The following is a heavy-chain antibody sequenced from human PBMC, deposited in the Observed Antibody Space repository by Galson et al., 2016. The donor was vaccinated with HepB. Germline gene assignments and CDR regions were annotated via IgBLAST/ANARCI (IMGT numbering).Heavy chain of an antibody. Sequence: SVKVSCKASGGTFSSYAFSWVRQAPGQGPEWMGGIIPMFGTANYAQKFQGRVTITADKSTSTAYMELSSLRSEDTAVFYCARDRTYYDIWTGYSNDYYGMDVWGQGTTVTVSS. J-gene: IGHJ6*02. D-gene: IGHD3-9*01. CDR1: GGTFSSYA. V-gene: IGHV1-69*06. CDR2: IIPMFGTA. CDR3: ARDRTYYDIWTGYSNDYYGMDV.